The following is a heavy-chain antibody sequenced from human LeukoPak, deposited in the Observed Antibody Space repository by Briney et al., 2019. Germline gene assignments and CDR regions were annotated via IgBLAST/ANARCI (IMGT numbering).Heavy chain of an antibody. V-gene: IGHV6-1*01. J-gene: IGHJ4*02. CDR1: GDSVSSNSAA. CDR2: TYYRSKWYN. CDR3: ARTPFIVGAFSFDY. Sequence: SPTLSLTCAISGDSVSSNSAAWNWIRQSPSRGLEWLGRTYYRSKWYNDYAVSVKSRITINPDTSKNQFSLLLNSVTPEDTAVYYCARTPFIVGAFSFDYWGQGTLVTVSS. D-gene: IGHD1-26*01.